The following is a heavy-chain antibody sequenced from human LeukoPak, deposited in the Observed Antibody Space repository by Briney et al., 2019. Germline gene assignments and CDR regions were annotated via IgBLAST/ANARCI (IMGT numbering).Heavy chain of an antibody. CDR1: GGTFSSYA. V-gene: IGHV1-3*01. D-gene: IGHD3-22*01. Sequence: ASVKVSCKASGGTFSSYAISWVRQAPGQGLEWMGWINAGNGNTKYSQKFQGRVTITRDTSASTAYMELSSLRSEDTAVYYCARDRVNYYDSSGYDYWGQGTLVTVSS. CDR2: INAGNGNT. J-gene: IGHJ4*02. CDR3: ARDRVNYYDSSGYDY.